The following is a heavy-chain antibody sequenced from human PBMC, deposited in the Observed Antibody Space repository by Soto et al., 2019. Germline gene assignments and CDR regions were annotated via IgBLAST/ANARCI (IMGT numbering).Heavy chain of an antibody. J-gene: IGHJ4*02. CDR3: ARDGMTTGDT. CDR2: VFSSVSA. CDR1: GVSVRSYT. V-gene: IGHV4-4*07. Sequence: PSETLSLTCIVSGVSVRSYTWSWVRQPANKGLEWIGRVFSSVSATYDPSLKSRVTITMDTPENRISLKLDSVTAAGAGVYYCARDGMTTGDTWGPGTAVTVSS. D-gene: IGHD2-21*02.